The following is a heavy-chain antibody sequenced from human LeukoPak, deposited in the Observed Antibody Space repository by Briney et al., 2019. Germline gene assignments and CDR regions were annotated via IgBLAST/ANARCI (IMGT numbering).Heavy chain of an antibody. V-gene: IGHV4-4*07. CDR2: IYTSGST. CDR3: ARVGYSGSTTGIDP. Sequence: SDTLSLTCTVSGGSISSYYWSWIRQPAGKGLEWIGRIYTSGSTNYNPSLKSRVTMSVDTSKKQFSLKLSSVTAADTAVYYCARVGYSGSTTGIDPWGQGTLVTVSS. CDR1: GGSISSYY. J-gene: IGHJ5*02. D-gene: IGHD1-26*01.